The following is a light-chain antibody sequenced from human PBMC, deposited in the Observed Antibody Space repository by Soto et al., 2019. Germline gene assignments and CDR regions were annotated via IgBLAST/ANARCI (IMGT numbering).Light chain of an antibody. CDR2: GAS. CDR1: QTVSAS. Sequence: TQSPTTPTVSPVARATLSFMSIQTVSASLAWYQMKPGQAPRLLMYGASTRFTGIPARFSGTGSGTEFTLTIASLQSEDSAVYYCQQYHNWPPITSGQGTRLEI. V-gene: IGKV3-15*01. J-gene: IGKJ5*01. CDR3: QQYHNWPPIT.